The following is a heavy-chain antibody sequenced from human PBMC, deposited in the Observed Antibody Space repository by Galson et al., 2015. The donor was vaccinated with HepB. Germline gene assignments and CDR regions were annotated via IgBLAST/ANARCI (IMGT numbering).Heavy chain of an antibody. CDR3: AKGGGYFDY. CDR2: ISYSGST. V-gene: IGHV4-59*01. Sequence: IRQPPRKGLEWIGYISYSGSTNYSPSLKSRVTISVDTSKTQFSLKLTSVTAADTAVYYCAKGGGYFDYWGLGILVTVSS. J-gene: IGHJ4*02.